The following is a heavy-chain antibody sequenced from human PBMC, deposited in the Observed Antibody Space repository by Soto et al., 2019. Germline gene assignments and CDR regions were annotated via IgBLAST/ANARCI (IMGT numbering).Heavy chain of an antibody. V-gene: IGHV4-39*01. Sequence: SETLSLTCTVSGGSISSSSYYWGWIRQPPGKGLEWIGSIYYSGSTYYNPSLKSRVTISVDTSKNQFSLKLGSVTAADTAVYYCASLPVISTWYYGMDVWGQGTTVT. CDR2: IYYSGST. CDR3: ASLPVISTWYYGMDV. J-gene: IGHJ6*02. CDR1: GGSISSSSYY. D-gene: IGHD3-3*02.